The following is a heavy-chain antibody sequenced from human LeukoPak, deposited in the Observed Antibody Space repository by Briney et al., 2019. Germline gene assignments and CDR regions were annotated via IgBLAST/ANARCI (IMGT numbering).Heavy chain of an antibody. V-gene: IGHV4-39*01. Sequence: PSETLSLTCTVSGGSISSSSYFWGWIRQPPGKGLESIGSIYYSGSTYYNPSLKSRVTISVDTSKNQFSLKLSSVTAADTAVYYCASPYGSGSSDAFDIWGQGTMVTVSS. D-gene: IGHD3-10*01. J-gene: IGHJ3*02. CDR1: GGSISSSSYF. CDR2: IYYSGST. CDR3: ASPYGSGSSDAFDI.